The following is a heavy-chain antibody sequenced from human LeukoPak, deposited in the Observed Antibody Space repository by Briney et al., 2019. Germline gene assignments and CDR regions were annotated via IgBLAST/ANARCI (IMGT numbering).Heavy chain of an antibody. CDR1: GYTFSTYW. CDR3: ARHEDFDY. CDR2: IYPGDSDT. V-gene: IGHV5-51*01. Sequence: GESLKISCKASGYTFSTYWIGWVRQMPGKGLEWMGIIYPGDSDTRYSPSFQGRVTISADKPISTTYLQWSSLKASDTAMYYCARHEDFDYWGQGTLVTVSS. J-gene: IGHJ4*02.